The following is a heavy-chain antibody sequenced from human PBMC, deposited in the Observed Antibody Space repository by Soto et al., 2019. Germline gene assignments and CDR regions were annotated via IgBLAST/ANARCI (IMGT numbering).Heavy chain of an antibody. Sequence: GGSLRLSCAASGFTFSSYGMHWVRQAPGKGLEWVAVIWYDGSNKYYADSVKGRFTISRDNSKNTLYLQMNSLRAEDTAVYYCAREWIAVAGNSSYYYYYGMDVWGQGTTVTVSS. V-gene: IGHV3-33*01. CDR1: GFTFSSYG. J-gene: IGHJ6*02. D-gene: IGHD6-19*01. CDR2: IWYDGSNK. CDR3: AREWIAVAGNSSYYYYYGMDV.